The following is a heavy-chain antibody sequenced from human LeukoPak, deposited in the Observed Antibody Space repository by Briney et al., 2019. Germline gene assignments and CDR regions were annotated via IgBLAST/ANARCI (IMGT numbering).Heavy chain of an antibody. V-gene: IGHV6-1*01. CDR3: ARASEATVVTWDYYYYMDV. CDR2: TYYRSKWHN. CDR1: GDSVSTNSAA. Sequence: SQTLSLTCAISGDSVSTNSAAWNWIRQSPSRGLEWLGRTYYRSKWHNDYAVPVESRITINPDTSRNQFSLQLNSVTPEDTAVYYCARASEATVVTWDYYYYMDVWGKGTTVTISS. D-gene: IGHD4-23*01. J-gene: IGHJ6*03.